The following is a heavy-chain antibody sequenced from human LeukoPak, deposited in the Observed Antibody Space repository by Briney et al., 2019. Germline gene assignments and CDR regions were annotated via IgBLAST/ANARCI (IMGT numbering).Heavy chain of an antibody. CDR1: GYTFTSYD. Sequence: ASVKVSCKASGYTFTSYDINWVRQATGQGLEWMGWMNPNSGNTGYAQKFQGRVTMTRNTSISTAYMELSSPRSEDTAVYYCARATPDYYDSSGYYPFDYWGQGTLSPSPQ. J-gene: IGHJ4*02. CDR2: MNPNSGNT. D-gene: IGHD3-22*01. CDR3: ARATPDYYDSSGYYPFDY. V-gene: IGHV1-8*01.